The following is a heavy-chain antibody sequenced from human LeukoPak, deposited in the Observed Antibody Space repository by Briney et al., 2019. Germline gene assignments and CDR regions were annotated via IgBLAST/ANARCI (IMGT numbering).Heavy chain of an antibody. D-gene: IGHD4-17*01. CDR2: INHSGST. J-gene: IGHJ5*02. V-gene: IGHV4-34*01. CDR1: GGSFSGYY. CDR3: ARGKYGDHASRWFDP. Sequence: SETLSLTCAVYGGSFSGYYWSWIRQPPGKGLEWIGEINHSGSTNYNPSLKSRVTISVDTSKNQFSLKLSSVTAADTAVYYCARGKYGDHASRWFDPWGQGTLVTVSS.